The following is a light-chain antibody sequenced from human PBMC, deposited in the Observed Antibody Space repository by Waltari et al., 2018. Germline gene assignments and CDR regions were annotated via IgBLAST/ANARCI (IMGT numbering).Light chain of an antibody. J-gene: IGKJ2*01. CDR3: QQYNSYPYT. V-gene: IGKV1-5*03. Sequence: DTQMTQSPSTLSASVGDSVTITCRASQSISSWLAWYQQKPGKAPKRLIYKASSLESGVPSRFSGSGSGTEFTLTISSLQPDDFATYYCQQYNSYPYTFGQGTKLEIK. CDR2: KAS. CDR1: QSISSW.